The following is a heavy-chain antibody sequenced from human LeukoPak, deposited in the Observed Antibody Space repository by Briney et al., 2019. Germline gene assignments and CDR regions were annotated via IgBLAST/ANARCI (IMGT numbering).Heavy chain of an antibody. V-gene: IGHV1-2*02. J-gene: IGHJ3*02. Sequence: GASVKVSCKASGYTFTSYDINWVRQATGQGLEWMGWMNPNSGGTNYAQKFQGRVTMTRDTSISTAYMELSRLRSDDTAVYYCARDRRAYYYGEGAFDIWGQGTMVTVPS. D-gene: IGHD4-17*01. CDR3: ARDRRAYYYGEGAFDI. CDR2: MNPNSGGT. CDR1: GYTFTSYD.